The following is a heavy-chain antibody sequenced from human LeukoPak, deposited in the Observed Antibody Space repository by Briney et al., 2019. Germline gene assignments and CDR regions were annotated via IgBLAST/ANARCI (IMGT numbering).Heavy chain of an antibody. Sequence: ASVKVSCKASGYTFTGYYMHWVRQAPGQGLEWMGWINPNSGGTNYAQKFQDRVTMTRDTSISTAYMELSRLRSDDTAVYYCARDYYDSTGYPDSWGQGTLVTASS. CDR2: INPNSGGT. V-gene: IGHV1-2*02. J-gene: IGHJ4*02. D-gene: IGHD3-22*01. CDR1: GYTFTGYY. CDR3: ARDYYDSTGYPDS.